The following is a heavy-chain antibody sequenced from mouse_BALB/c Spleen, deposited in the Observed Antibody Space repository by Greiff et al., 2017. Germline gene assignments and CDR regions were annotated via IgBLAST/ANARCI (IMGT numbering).Heavy chain of an antibody. CDR2: IRSKSNNYAT. J-gene: IGHJ4*01. V-gene: IGHV10-1*02. CDR3: VRDLAYYRYEKAMDY. Sequence: EVQRVESGGGLVQPKGSLKLSCAASGFTFNTYAMNWVRQAPGKGLEWVARIRSKSNNYATYYADSVKDRFTISRDDSQSMLYLQMNNLKTEDTAMYYCVRDLAYYRYEKAMDYWGQGTSVTVSS. D-gene: IGHD2-14*01. CDR1: GFTFNTYA.